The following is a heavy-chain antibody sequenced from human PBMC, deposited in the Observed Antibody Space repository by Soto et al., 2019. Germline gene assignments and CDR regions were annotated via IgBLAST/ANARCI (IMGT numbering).Heavy chain of an antibody. CDR1: GGSISSSSYY. Sequence: QLQLQESGPGLVKPSETLSLTCTVSGGSISSSSYYWGWIRQPPGKGLEWIGSIYYSGNTYYTPSPQSRVTSSADSSKNQFSLTLSPVTAADTAVYYCAREGGRYCTGGSCQVDYWGQGSLVTVSS. V-gene: IGHV4-39*02. CDR3: AREGGRYCTGGSCQVDY. CDR2: IYYSGNT. D-gene: IGHD2-15*01. J-gene: IGHJ4*02.